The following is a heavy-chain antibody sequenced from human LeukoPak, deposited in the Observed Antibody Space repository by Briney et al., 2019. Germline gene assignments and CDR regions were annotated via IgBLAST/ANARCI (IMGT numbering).Heavy chain of an antibody. Sequence: SVKVSCKASGGTFSSYAISWVRQAPGQGLEWMGRIIPILGIANYAQKFQGRVTITADKSTSTAYMELSSLRSEDTAVYYCARRYYYGSGSSRANEPFDYWGQGTLVTVSS. CDR1: GGTFSSYA. D-gene: IGHD3-10*01. J-gene: IGHJ4*02. CDR3: ARRYYYGSGSSRANEPFDY. V-gene: IGHV1-69*04. CDR2: IIPILGIA.